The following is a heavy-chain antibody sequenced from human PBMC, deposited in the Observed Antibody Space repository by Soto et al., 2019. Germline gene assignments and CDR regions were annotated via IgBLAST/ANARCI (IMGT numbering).Heavy chain of an antibody. CDR2: IYHSRNT. CDR1: GDSRGNYY. V-gene: IGHV4-59*01. D-gene: IGHD6-13*01. CDR3: ARDQGIASSGPFDY. J-gene: IGHJ4*02. Sequence: PLEPLSLTCTVSGDSRGNYYGSWIRQAPGKGLEWIGFIYHSRNTNYNPSLKSRVTMSIDTSKSQFSLKLNSVTAADTAVYYCARDQGIASSGPFDYWGTGTLVTVSS.